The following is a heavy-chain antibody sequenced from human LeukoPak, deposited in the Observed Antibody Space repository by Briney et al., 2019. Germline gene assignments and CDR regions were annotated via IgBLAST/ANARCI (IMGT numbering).Heavy chain of an antibody. CDR3: AKENYYILTGYSPYYFDY. Sequence: GGSLRLSCAASGFTFSSYAMSWVRQAPGKGLEWVSAISGSGGSTYYADSVKGRFTISRDNSKNTLYLQMNSLRAEDTAVYYCAKENYYILTGYSPYYFDYWGPGTLVTLSS. D-gene: IGHD3-9*01. CDR2: ISGSGGST. CDR1: GFTFSSYA. V-gene: IGHV3-23*01. J-gene: IGHJ4*02.